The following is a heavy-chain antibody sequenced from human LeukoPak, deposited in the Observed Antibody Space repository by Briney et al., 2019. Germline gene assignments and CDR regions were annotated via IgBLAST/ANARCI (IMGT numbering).Heavy chain of an antibody. J-gene: IGHJ4*02. CDR1: GGTFSSHA. CDR2: INPIFHTP. V-gene: IGHV1-69*05. D-gene: IGHD4-11*01. Sequence: SVKVSCKASGGTFSSHAISWVRQAPGQGLEWMGGINPIFHTPTYANKLQGRFTITKHESMSTASMDLSSLISDDTAVYCARGKTTGEFDYWGQGTLVTVSS. CDR3: ARGKTTGEFDY.